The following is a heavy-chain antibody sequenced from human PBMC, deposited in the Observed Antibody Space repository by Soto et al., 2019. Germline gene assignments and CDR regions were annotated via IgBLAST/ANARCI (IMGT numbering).Heavy chain of an antibody. J-gene: IGHJ4*02. Sequence: SETLSLTCTVSGASISSYYWSWIRQPPGKGLQWRGYIYYSGTTNYNPSLKSRVTVSVDTSKNQFSLKLNSVTAADTAVYYCARGRSSFDFWGEGTLVTVSS. CDR3: ARGRSSFDF. V-gene: IGHV4-59*01. D-gene: IGHD2-2*01. CDR2: IYYSGTT. CDR1: GASISSYY.